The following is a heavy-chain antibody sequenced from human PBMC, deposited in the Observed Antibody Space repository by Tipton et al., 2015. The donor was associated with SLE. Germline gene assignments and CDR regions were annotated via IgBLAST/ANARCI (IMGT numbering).Heavy chain of an antibody. V-gene: IGHV4-34*01. CDR1: GGSFSGYY. CDR2: INHSGST. Sequence: TLSLTCAVYGGSFSGYYWSWIRHPPGKGLEWIGEINHSGSTNYNPSLKSRVTISVDTSKNQFSLKLSSVTAADTAVYYCARGLNYYDSSGYYPFYYMDVWGKGTTVTVSS. J-gene: IGHJ6*03. CDR3: ARGLNYYDSSGYYPFYYMDV. D-gene: IGHD3-22*01.